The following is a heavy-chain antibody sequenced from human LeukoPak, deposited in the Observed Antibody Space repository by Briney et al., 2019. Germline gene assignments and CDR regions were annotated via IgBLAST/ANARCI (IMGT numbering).Heavy chain of an antibody. D-gene: IGHD6-19*01. J-gene: IGHJ4*02. V-gene: IGHV4-30-4*08. CDR3: ARADFSTGYSSGARRIDY. CDR2: IYYSGST. CDR1: GGSISSGDYY. Sequence: SQTLSLTCTVSGGSISSGDYYWSWIRQPPGKGLEWIGYIYYSGSTYYNPSLKSRVTISVDTSKNQFSLKLSSVTAADTAVYYCARADFSTGYSSGARRIDYWGQGTLVPVSS.